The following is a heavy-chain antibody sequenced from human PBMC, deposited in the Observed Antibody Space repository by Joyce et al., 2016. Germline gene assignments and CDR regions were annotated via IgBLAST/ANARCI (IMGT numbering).Heavy chain of an antibody. CDR3: ARGSLYYYGSGSYRYWFFDI. D-gene: IGHD3-10*01. Sequence: QVQLQESGPGLVKPSETLSLTCTVSGGSVRSGNFYWSWIRQPPGEGLEWIGYTFNSGSTKYNPSLKSRVIISEDASKNEFSLTVSSATAADTAVYYCARGSLYYYGSGSYRYWFFDIWGRGILVTVSS. V-gene: IGHV4-61*01. CDR1: GGSVRSGNFY. CDR2: TFNSGST. J-gene: IGHJ2*01.